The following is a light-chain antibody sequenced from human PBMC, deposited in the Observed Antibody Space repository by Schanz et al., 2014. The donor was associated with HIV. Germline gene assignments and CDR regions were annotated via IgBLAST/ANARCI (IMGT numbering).Light chain of an antibody. CDR2: GAS. CDR1: QAIRAD. V-gene: IGKV1-17*01. J-gene: IGKJ1*01. Sequence: DIQMTQSPSPLSASIGDTITITCRASQAIRADLGWYQQKPGRAPKRLIYGASNLQSGVPSRFSASGSETEFSLTISSLQPEDFATYYCLQYHVFPWTFGQGTKV. CDR3: LQYHVFPWT.